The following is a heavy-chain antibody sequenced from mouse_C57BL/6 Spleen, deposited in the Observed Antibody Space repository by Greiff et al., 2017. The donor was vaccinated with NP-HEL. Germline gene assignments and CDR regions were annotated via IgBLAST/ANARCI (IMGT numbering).Heavy chain of an antibody. J-gene: IGHJ4*01. Sequence: EVMLVESGGDLVKPGGSLKLSCAASGFTFSSYGMSWVRQTPDKRLEWVATISSGGSYTYYPDSVKGRFTISRDNAKNTLYLQMSSLKSEDTAMYYCARHANWDNYAMDYWGQGTSVTVSS. D-gene: IGHD4-1*02. CDR3: ARHANWDNYAMDY. V-gene: IGHV5-6*01. CDR2: ISSGGSYT. CDR1: GFTFSSYG.